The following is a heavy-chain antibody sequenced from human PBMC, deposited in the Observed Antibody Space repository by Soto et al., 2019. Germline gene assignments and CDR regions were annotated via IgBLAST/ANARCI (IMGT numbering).Heavy chain of an antibody. CDR2: IHGGGGAI. Sequence: EVLLLESGGGVQQPGGSLRLSCSASGFTVGWFAMSWVRQAPGKGLERVSTIHGGGGAIAYADSVRGRFTISRDDSSNSRYLHLRSLRFEDTGMYFWVKNEGSLLENGDLDFWGRGTLVTVSS. V-gene: IGHV3-23*01. D-gene: IGHD3-10*01. J-gene: IGHJ2*01. CDR1: GFTVGWFA. CDR3: VKNEGSLLENGDLDF.